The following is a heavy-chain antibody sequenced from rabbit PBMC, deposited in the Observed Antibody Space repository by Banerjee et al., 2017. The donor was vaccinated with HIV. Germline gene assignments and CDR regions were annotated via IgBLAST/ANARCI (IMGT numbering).Heavy chain of an antibody. V-gene: IGHV1S28*01. CDR1: GLDLSSYYY. CDR2: ITYGGSA. CDR3: ARDLAGVIGWNFNL. Sequence: QSLEESGGGLVKPEGSLTLTCKASGLDLSSYYYMCWVRQAPGKGLEWIGYITYGGSAYYASWVKGRFTISRDNAQNTVSLQMTSLTAADTASYFCARDLAGVIGWNFNLWGPGTLVTVS. D-gene: IGHD4-1*01. J-gene: IGHJ4*01.